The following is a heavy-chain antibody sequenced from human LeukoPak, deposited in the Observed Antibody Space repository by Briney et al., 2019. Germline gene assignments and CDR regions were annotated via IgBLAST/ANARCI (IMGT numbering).Heavy chain of an antibody. J-gene: IGHJ1*01. CDR3: ARRVHRVGSYSSHADH. CDR2: IYPGDSDT. Sequence: GESLQISCKGSGYSFTNYWSGWARQMPGKGLEWMGIIYPGDSDTTYSPSFQGQVTISADKSISTAYLQWSSLKASDTAMYYCARRVHRVGSYSSHADHWGQGTLVTVSS. CDR1: GYSFTNYW. V-gene: IGHV5-51*01. D-gene: IGHD1-26*01.